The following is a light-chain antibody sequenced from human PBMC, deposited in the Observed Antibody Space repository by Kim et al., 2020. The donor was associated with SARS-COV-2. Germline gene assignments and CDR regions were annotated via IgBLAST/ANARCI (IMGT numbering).Light chain of an antibody. Sequence: DIQMTQSPSSLSASVGDRVTVTCQASQDITNYVKWYQQKPGQAPKLLIYDASSLETGVPSRFSGRGSGTDFTFTISSLHPEDLATYYCQQYNSLPLTFGGGTKVDIK. CDR1: QDITNY. V-gene: IGKV1-33*01. CDR3: QQYNSLPLT. J-gene: IGKJ4*01. CDR2: DAS.